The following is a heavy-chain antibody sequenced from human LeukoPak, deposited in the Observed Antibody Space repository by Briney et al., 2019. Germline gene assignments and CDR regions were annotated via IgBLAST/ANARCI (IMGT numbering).Heavy chain of an antibody. CDR1: GGSISSYY. CDR2: IYYSGST. D-gene: IGHD3-10*01. V-gene: IGHV4-59*12. J-gene: IGHJ5*02. CDR3: ARDSGTTGEVKFNP. Sequence: SETLSLTCTVSGGSISSYYWSWIRQPPGKGLEWIGYIYYSGSTNYNPSLKSRVTISVDTSKNQFSLNLISVTAADTAVYYCARDSGTTGEVKFNPWGQGTLVTVSS.